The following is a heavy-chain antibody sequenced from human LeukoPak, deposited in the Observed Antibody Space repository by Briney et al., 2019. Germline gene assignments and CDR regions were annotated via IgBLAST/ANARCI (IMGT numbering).Heavy chain of an antibody. Sequence: SVKVSCKASGGTFSSYAISWVRQAPGQGLEWMGGVIPICGKANYAQKFQGSVTITADESTSTAYMELSSLRSEDTAVYYCARYWTGPLDYWGQGTLVTVSS. V-gene: IGHV1-69*13. CDR1: GGTFSSYA. CDR3: ARYWTGPLDY. D-gene: IGHD3/OR15-3a*01. CDR2: VIPICGKA. J-gene: IGHJ4*02.